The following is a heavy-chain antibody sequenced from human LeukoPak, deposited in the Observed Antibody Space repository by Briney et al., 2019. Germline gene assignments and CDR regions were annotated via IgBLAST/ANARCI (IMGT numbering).Heavy chain of an antibody. CDR2: IKRDGSEK. V-gene: IGHV3-7*03. J-gene: IGHJ6*04. CDR1: GFTFSSYW. Sequence: SLGVLRLSCAASGFTFSSYWMSWVRQAPGKGLEWVANIKRDGSEKYYVDSVKGRFTISRDNAKNSLYLQMNSLRAEDTAVYYCARDVNYYGKDVWGKGTTVTVSS. CDR3: ARDVNYYGKDV.